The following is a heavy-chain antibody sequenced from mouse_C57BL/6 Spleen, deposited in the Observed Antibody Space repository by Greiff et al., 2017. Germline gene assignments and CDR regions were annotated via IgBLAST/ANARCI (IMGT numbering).Heavy chain of an antibody. CDR3: ARGFGYGSSFPDY. V-gene: IGHV1-59*01. D-gene: IGHD1-1*01. CDR2: IDPSDSYT. J-gene: IGHJ2*01. CDR1: GYTFTSYW. Sequence: QVQLQQPGAELVRPGTSVKLSCKASGYTFTSYWMHWVKQRPGQGLEWIGVIDPSDSYTNYNQKFKGKATLTVDTSSSTAYMQLSSLTSEDSAVYYCARGFGYGSSFPDYWGQGTTLTVSS.